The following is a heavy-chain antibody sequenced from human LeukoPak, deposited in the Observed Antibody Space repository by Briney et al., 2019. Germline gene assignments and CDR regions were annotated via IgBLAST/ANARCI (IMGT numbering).Heavy chain of an antibody. CDR2: TYHSATT. Sequence: KASETLSLTCAVSGYSIRSGYYWGWIRPPPGKGLEWIGSTYHSATTYYNPSLKSRVTISVDTSKNQFSLKLSSVTAADTAVYYCARTITGTTYYYYYMDVWGKGTTVTVSS. CDR3: ARTITGTTYYYYYMDV. D-gene: IGHD1-7*01. J-gene: IGHJ6*03. CDR1: GYSIRSGYY. V-gene: IGHV4-38-2*01.